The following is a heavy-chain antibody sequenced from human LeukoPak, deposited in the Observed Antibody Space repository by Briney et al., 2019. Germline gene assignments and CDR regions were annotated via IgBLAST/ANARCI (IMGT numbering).Heavy chain of an antibody. CDR3: ARSGAAAVNY. D-gene: IGHD6-13*01. J-gene: IGHJ4*02. CDR2: INHSGST. V-gene: IGHV4-34*01. Sequence: SETLSLTCAAYGESFSGYYWSWIRQPPGKGLEWIGEINHSGSTNYNPSLKSRVTISVDTSKNQFSLKLSSVTAADTAVYYCARSGAAAVNYWGQGTLVTVSS. CDR1: GESFSGYY.